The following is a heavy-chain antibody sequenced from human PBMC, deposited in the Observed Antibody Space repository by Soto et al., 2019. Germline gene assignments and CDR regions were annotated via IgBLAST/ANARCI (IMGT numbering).Heavy chain of an antibody. Sequence: SENLSLTCTVSGGSISSSSYYWGWIRQPPGKGLEWIGSIYYSGSTYYNPSLKSRVTISVDTSKNQFSLKLSSVTAADTAVYYCARIYYDFWSGYLDYWGQGTLVTVSS. CDR3: ARIYYDFWSGYLDY. D-gene: IGHD3-3*01. J-gene: IGHJ4*02. V-gene: IGHV4-39*01. CDR1: GGSISSSSYY. CDR2: IYYSGST.